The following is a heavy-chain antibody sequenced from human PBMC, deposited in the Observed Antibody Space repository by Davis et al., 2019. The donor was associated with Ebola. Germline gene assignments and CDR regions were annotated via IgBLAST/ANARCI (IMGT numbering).Heavy chain of an antibody. J-gene: IGHJ4*02. V-gene: IGHV3-33*01. CDR2: IWYDGSNK. CDR3: ARDLIGTVAYYFDY. CDR1: GFTFSSYG. Sequence: PGGSLRLSCAASGFTFSSYGMHWVRQAPGKGLEWVAVIWYDGSNKYYADSVKGRFTISRDNSKNTLYLQMNSLRAEDTAVYYCARDLIGTVAYYFDYWGQGTLVTVSS. D-gene: IGHD4-23*01.